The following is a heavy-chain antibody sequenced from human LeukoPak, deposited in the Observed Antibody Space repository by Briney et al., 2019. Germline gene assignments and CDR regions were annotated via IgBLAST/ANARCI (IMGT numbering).Heavy chain of an antibody. V-gene: IGHV4-39*07. CDR2: IYYSGST. J-gene: IGHJ3*02. D-gene: IGHD6-13*01. Sequence: SETLSLTCTVSGGSISSSSYYWGWIRQPPGKGLEWIGNIYYSGSTYYNPSLRSRVSISLDTSKNQFSLKLSSVTAADTAVYYCARMEGIAGGTENAFDIWGQGTMVTVSS. CDR1: GGSISSSSYY. CDR3: ARMEGIAGGTENAFDI.